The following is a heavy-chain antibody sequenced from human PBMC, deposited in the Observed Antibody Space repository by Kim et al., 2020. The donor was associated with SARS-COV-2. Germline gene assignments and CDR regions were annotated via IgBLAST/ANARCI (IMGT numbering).Heavy chain of an antibody. D-gene: IGHD2-15*01. CDR1: GFTFSSYG. CDR3: AKDARLYCSGGSCYGLDY. V-gene: IGHV3-30*18. Sequence: GGFLRLSCAASGFTFSSYGMHWVRQAPGKGLEWVGVISYDGSNKYYADSVKGRFTISRDNSKNTLYLQMNSLRAEDTAVYYCAKDARLYCSGGSCYGLDYWGQGTLVTVAS. J-gene: IGHJ4*02. CDR2: ISYDGSNK.